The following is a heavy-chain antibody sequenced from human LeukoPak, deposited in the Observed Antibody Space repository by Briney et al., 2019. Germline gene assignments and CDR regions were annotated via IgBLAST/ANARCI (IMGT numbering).Heavy chain of an antibody. CDR2: IYYSGST. CDR3: ARGAGQWGFDS. V-gene: IGHV4-59*11. Sequence: SETLSLTCTVSGGSISSHYWSWIRQPPGKTLEWIGYIYYSGSTNYNPSLRSRVTISVDSSKNQFSLKLSSVAAADTAVYYCARGAGQWGFDSWGQGTLVTVSS. CDR1: GGSISSHY. D-gene: IGHD7-27*01. J-gene: IGHJ4*02.